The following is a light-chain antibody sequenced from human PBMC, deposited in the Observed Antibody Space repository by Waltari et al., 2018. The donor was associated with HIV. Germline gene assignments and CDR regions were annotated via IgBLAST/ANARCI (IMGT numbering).Light chain of an antibody. CDR3: QQYNSYPFT. V-gene: IGKV1-16*02. Sequence: DIQMTQSPSSLSASAGGRVTITCRASQDIRNFLAWFQQKPGKAPQSLIYAASSLQSGVPSNFSGSGSGTDFTLTISSLQPEDFATYYCQQYNSYPFTFGPGTKVDIK. CDR1: QDIRNF. J-gene: IGKJ3*01. CDR2: AAS.